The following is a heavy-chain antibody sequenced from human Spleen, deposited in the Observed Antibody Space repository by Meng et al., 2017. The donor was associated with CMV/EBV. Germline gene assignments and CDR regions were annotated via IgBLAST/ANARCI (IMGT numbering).Heavy chain of an antibody. V-gene: IGHV3-30*02. J-gene: IGHJ6*02. CDR3: AKAIAVADTFYYYGMDV. Sequence: LSLTCAVSGFTFSSYGMHWVRQAPGKGLEWVAFIRFDGSNKYYADSVKGRFTISRDNSQNTLYLQMNSLRPKDTAVYYCAKAIAVADTFYYYGMDVWGQGTTVTVSS. CDR2: IRFDGSNK. CDR1: GFTFSSYG. D-gene: IGHD6-19*01.